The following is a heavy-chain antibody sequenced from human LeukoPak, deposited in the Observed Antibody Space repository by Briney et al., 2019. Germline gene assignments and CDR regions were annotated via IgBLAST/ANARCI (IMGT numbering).Heavy chain of an antibody. CDR3: ARDCSSTSCYVNNWFDP. CDR2: ISAYNGNT. D-gene: IGHD2-2*01. J-gene: IGHJ5*02. Sequence: ASVKVSCKASGYTFTSYGISWVRQAPGQGLEWMGWISAYNGNTNYAQKLQGRVTMTTDTSTSTAYMELRCLRSDDTAVYYCARDCSSTSCYVNNWFDPWGQGTLVTVSS. CDR1: GYTFTSYG. V-gene: IGHV1-18*01.